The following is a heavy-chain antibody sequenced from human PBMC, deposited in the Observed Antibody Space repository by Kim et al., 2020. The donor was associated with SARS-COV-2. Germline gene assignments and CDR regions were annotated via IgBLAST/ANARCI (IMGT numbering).Heavy chain of an antibody. CDR1: GFTFSGSA. CDR3: TRHPEGRGHYYYGMDV. D-gene: IGHD3-10*01. CDR2: IRSKANSYAT. J-gene: IGHJ6*02. Sequence: GGSLRLSCAASGFTFSGSAMHWVRQASGKGLEWVGRIRSKANSYATAYAASVKGRFTISRDDSKNTAYLQMNSLKTEDTAVYYCTRHPEGRGHYYYGMDVWGQGTTVTVSS. V-gene: IGHV3-73*01.